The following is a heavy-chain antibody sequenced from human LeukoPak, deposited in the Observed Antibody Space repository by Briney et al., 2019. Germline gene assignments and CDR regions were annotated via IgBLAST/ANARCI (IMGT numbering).Heavy chain of an antibody. CDR3: AKDRDRTAMPQDFDY. D-gene: IGHD5-18*01. J-gene: IGHJ4*02. CDR1: GFTFSSYA. V-gene: IGHV3-23*01. CDR2: ISGSGGTT. Sequence: GGPLRLSCAVSGFTFSSYAMSWVRQAPGKGLEWVSTISGSGGTTYYADSVKGRFTISRDNSKNTLYLQMNSLRAEDTAVYYCAKDRDRTAMPQDFDYWGQGTLVTVSS.